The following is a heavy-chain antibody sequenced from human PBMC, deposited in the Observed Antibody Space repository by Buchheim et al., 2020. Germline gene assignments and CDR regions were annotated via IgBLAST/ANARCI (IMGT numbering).Heavy chain of an antibody. Sequence: QVQLVQSGAEVKKPGASVKVSCKASGYTFTSYYVHWVRQAPGQGLEWMGIINPSGAGTSYSQKFQGRVTMTRDTSKTTVYMELSSLRSEDTAVYYCARDRGAAAGTSPGSWGQGTL. CDR2: INPSGAGT. J-gene: IGHJ5*02. CDR3: ARDRGAAAGTSPGS. D-gene: IGHD6-13*01. CDR1: GYTFTSYY. V-gene: IGHV1-46*01.